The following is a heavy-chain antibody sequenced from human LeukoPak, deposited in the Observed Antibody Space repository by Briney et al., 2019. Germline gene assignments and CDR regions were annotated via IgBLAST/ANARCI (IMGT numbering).Heavy chain of an antibody. D-gene: IGHD6-13*01. CDR1: GFTVSNNY. CDR3: ASRHSYSSSWSAFDI. CDR2: IYTGDST. Sequence: PGESLRLSCAASGFTVSNNYMTWVRQAPGKGLDCVSVIYTGDSTYYADSVKGRFTISRDNSKNTLYLQMNSLRAEDTAVYYCASRHSYSSSWSAFDIWGQGTMVTAPS. J-gene: IGHJ3*02. V-gene: IGHV3-53*01.